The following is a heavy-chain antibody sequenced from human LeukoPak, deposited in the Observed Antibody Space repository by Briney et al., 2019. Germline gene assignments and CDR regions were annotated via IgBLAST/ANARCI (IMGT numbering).Heavy chain of an antibody. CDR1: GFTFSSYS. D-gene: IGHD3/OR15-3a*01. CDR2: ISSSSSYI. CDR3: AKNPNTIRSLTFVATLYYFDY. V-gene: IGHV3-21*01. Sequence: GGSLRLSCAASGFTFSSYSMNWVRQAPGKGLEWVSSISSSSSYIYYADSVKGRFTISRDNAKNSLYLQMNSLRAEDTAVYYCAKNPNTIRSLTFVATLYYFDYWGQGTLVTVSS. J-gene: IGHJ4*02.